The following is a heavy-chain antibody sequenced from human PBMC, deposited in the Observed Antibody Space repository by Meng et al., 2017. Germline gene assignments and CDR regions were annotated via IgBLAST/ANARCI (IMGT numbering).Heavy chain of an antibody. D-gene: IGHD6-19*01. V-gene: IGHV3-21*01. CDR3: ARAGYSSGWRLN. CDR1: GFTFSSYS. J-gene: IGHJ4*02. CDR2: ISSSSSYI. Sequence: GESLKISCAASGFTFSSYSMNWVRQAPGKGLEWVSSISSSSSYIYYAGSVKGRFTISRDNAKNSLYLQMNSLRAEDTAVYYCARAGYSSGWRLNWGQGTLVTVSS.